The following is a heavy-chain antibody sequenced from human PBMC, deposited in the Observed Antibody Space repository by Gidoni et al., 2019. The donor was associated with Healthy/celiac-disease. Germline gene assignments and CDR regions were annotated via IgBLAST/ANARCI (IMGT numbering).Heavy chain of an antibody. CDR3: ASDPRSSGWYNFDY. D-gene: IGHD6-19*01. Sequence: QVQLVQSGAEVKKPGASVKVSCKASGYTFTSYALHWVRQAPGQRLEWMGWINAGNGNTKYSQKFQGRVTITRDTSASTAYMELSSLRSEDTAVYYCASDPRSSGWYNFDYWGQGTLVTVSS. CDR2: INAGNGNT. J-gene: IGHJ4*02. CDR1: GYTFTSYA. V-gene: IGHV1-3*01.